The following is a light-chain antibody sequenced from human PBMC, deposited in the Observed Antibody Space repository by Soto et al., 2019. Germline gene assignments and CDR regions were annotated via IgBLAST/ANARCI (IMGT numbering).Light chain of an antibody. V-gene: IGKV3-20*01. CDR1: QSVSSSY. J-gene: IGKJ1*01. CDR2: GAS. CDR3: QQYGSSPPRT. Sequence: EIVFIQSPATLSLSPGERATLSCRASQSVSSSYLAWYQQKPGQAPRLLIYGASRRATDVPDRFSGSGSGADFTLSISRLEPEDFAVYYCQQYGSSPPRTFGQGTKVDIK.